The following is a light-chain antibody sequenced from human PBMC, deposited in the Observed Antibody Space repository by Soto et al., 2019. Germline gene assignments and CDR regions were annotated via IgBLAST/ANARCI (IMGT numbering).Light chain of an antibody. CDR3: QQYGSSGT. CDR2: GAS. Sequence: EIVLTQSPGTLSLSPGERATISCRASQSVSNNYLAWYQRKPGQAPRLLIYGASSRATGIPDRFSGSGSGTDFTLTISRLEPEDFAVYYCQQYGSSGTFGQGTKVDIK. J-gene: IGKJ1*01. CDR1: QSVSNNY. V-gene: IGKV3-20*01.